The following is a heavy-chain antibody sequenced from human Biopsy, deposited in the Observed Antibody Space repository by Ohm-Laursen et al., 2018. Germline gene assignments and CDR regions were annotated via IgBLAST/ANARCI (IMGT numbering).Heavy chain of an antibody. CDR1: GGTFINYA. V-gene: IGHV1-69*01. J-gene: IGHJ4*02. CDR2: IIPMFGTA. CDR3: ARGPHSGSHSCFDY. Sequence: SAVKVSCKASGGTFINYAISWVRQAPGQGLEWMGGIIPMFGTANYAQMLQGRVTISADESTSTSYMELSSLTTEDTAIYYCARGPHSGSHSCFDYWGRGTLVTVSS. D-gene: IGHD1-26*01.